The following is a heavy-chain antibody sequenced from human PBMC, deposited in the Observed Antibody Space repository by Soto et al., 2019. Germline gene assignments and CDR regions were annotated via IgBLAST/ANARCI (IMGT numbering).Heavy chain of an antibody. CDR1: GYTFTSYG. Sequence: VASVKVSCKASGYTFTSYGISWVRQAPGQGLEWMGWISAYNGNTNYAQKLQGRVTMTTDTSTSTAYMELRSLRSDDTAVYYCARDGVTIFGVVIKDHDAFDIWGQGTIVTVSS. CDR3: ARDGVTIFGVVIKDHDAFDI. D-gene: IGHD3-3*01. CDR2: ISAYNGNT. J-gene: IGHJ3*02. V-gene: IGHV1-18*01.